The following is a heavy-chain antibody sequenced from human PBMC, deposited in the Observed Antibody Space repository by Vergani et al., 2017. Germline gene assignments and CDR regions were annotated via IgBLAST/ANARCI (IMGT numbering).Heavy chain of an antibody. Sequence: EVQLVESGGGWVKPGGSLRPSCAASGFTFSNAWMSWVRQAPGKGLEWVGSIKSKTDGGATDYAAPVKGRFTISSDESKNTLFLQMNSLRAEDTAVYYCARPHIAAAVSTPYIDYWGQGTLVTVSS. CDR2: IKSKTDGGAT. CDR1: GFTFSNAW. J-gene: IGHJ4*02. V-gene: IGHV3-15*01. CDR3: ARPHIAAAVSTPYIDY. D-gene: IGHD6-13*01.